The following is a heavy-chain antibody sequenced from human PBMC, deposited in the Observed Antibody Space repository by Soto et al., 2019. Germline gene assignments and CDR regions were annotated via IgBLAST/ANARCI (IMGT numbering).Heavy chain of an antibody. V-gene: IGHV3-30*18. J-gene: IGHJ4*02. CDR1: GLTFSSYG. CDR2: ISYDGSNK. D-gene: IGHD6-19*01. CDR3: AKDTVISSGRTWYFDY. Sequence: GGSLRLSCAASGLTFSSYGMHWVRQAPGKGLEWVAVISYDGSNKYYADSVKGRFTISRDNSKNTLYLQMNSLRAEDTAVYYCAKDTVISSGRTWYFDYWGQGTLVTVSS.